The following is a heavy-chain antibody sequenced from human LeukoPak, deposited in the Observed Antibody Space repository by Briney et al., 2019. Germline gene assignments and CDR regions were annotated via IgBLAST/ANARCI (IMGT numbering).Heavy chain of an antibody. Sequence: SETLSLTCIVSDGSIRSSSHSWGWIRQPPGKGLEWIGSIFYSGTTYYNSSLKSRVTISADMSKNQFSLKLRSVTAADTAVYYCVSIVEASGGYLFKASFDYWGQGTLVTVSS. J-gene: IGHJ4*02. CDR3: VSIVEASGGYLFKASFDY. D-gene: IGHD3-10*01. V-gene: IGHV4-39*01. CDR1: DGSIRSSSHS. CDR2: IFYSGTT.